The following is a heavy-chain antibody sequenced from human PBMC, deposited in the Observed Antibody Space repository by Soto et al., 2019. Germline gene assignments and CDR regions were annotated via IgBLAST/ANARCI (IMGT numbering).Heavy chain of an antibody. Sequence: SETHSLNSPVSGGSVSSNSYSWGWIRKSPGKGLEWIGIIYSTESTYYHPSLLSRVTISADTSMNEFSLRLSSVTAADTAVYYCARLNGYCVSTGCHGYYGMDVWGQGTTVTVS. CDR1: GGSVSSNSYS. V-gene: IGHV4-39*01. D-gene: IGHD2-2*03. CDR3: ARLNGYCVSTGCHGYYGMDV. J-gene: IGHJ6*02. CDR2: IYSTEST.